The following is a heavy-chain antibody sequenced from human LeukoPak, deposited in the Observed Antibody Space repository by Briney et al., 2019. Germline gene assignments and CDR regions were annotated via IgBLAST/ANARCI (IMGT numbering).Heavy chain of an antibody. V-gene: IGHV3-48*01. D-gene: IGHD3-10*01. CDR2: ISSSGRTT. CDR1: GFTFSNYN. Sequence: GGSLRLSCAASGFTFSNYNMNWVRQAPGKGLEWISYISSSGRTTNYADSVKGRFTISRDNAKNSLYLQMNSLRAEDTAVYYCAKYRLSFTMVRGSIDYWGQGTLVTVSS. CDR3: AKYRLSFTMVRGSIDY. J-gene: IGHJ4*02.